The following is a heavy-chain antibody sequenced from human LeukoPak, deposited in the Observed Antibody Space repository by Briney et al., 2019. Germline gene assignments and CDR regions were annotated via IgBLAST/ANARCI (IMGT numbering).Heavy chain of an antibody. CDR3: TKFDAPSGRKNY. CDR1: GFTFSSYA. CDR2: ISGSDTST. V-gene: IGHV3-23*01. J-gene: IGHJ4*02. Sequence: GGSLRLSCAASGFTFSSYAMNWVRQAPGKGLEWVSTISGSDTSTYYADSVKDRFTISRDNSKNTLYMQMNSLRAEDTAVYYCTKFDAPSGRKNYWGQGTLVTVSS.